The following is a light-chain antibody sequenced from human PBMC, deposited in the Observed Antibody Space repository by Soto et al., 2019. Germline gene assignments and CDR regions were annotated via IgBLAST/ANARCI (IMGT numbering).Light chain of an antibody. CDR3: QQYKSYWT. Sequence: DIQMTQSPATLSASVGDSVTITCRASQSITNWLAWYQLKPGKAPKLLIHEASNLHSGVSSRFTGSGSGTDFTLTLTSLQPEDFATYYCQQYKSYWTFGQWTRVDLK. V-gene: IGKV1-5*03. J-gene: IGKJ1*01. CDR1: QSITNW. CDR2: EAS.